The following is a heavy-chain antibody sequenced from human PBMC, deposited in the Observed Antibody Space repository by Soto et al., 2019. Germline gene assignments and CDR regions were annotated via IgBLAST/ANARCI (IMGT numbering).Heavy chain of an antibody. CDR2: VKRQIDGATT. CDR3: TTDPIRDY. V-gene: IGHV3-15*01. J-gene: IGHJ4*02. D-gene: IGHD2-21*01. CDR1: ESTLSNVW. Sequence: GGSLRLSCAPSESTLSNVWMSWVRQAPGKGPEWVGRVKRQIDGATTDYAAPVKGRFTISRDDSKNTVYLQMNSLRTEDTAVYYCTTDPIRDYWGLGTLVTVLL.